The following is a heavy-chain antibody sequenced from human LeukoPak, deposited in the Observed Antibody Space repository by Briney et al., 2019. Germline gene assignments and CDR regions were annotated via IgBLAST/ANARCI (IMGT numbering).Heavy chain of an antibody. CDR3: AKDKSLDRVTALDY. J-gene: IGHJ4*02. V-gene: IGHV3-43D*03. CDR2: ISWDGGST. Sequence: PGGSLRLSCAASGFTFDDYAMHWVRQAPGKGLEWVSLISWDGGSTYYADSVKGRFTISRDNSKNSLYLQMNSLRAEDTALYYCAKDKSLDRVTALDYWGQGTLVTVSS. CDR1: GFTFDDYA. D-gene: IGHD2-21*02.